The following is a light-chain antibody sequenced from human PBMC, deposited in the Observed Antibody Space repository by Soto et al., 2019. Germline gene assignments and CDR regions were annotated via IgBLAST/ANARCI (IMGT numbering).Light chain of an antibody. Sequence: QSSLTQPASVSGSPGQSITISCIGNSSDVGGYNYVSWYQQHPGKAPKLMIYEVNNRPSGVSNRFSGSKSGNTASLTISGLQAEDEADYYCSSYTSSSTLAVFGGGTKVTVL. CDR2: EVN. V-gene: IGLV2-14*01. J-gene: IGLJ3*02. CDR3: SSYTSSSTLAV. CDR1: SSDVGGYNY.